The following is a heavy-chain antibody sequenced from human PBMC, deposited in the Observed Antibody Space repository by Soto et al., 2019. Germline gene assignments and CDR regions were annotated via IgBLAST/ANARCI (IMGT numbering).Heavy chain of an antibody. D-gene: IGHD5-18*01. CDR2: INHSGST. J-gene: IGHJ4*02. CDR1: GGSFSCYY. CDR3: ARGVGYSYGRYYFDY. Sequence: PSETLSRTCAVYGGSFSCYYWSRIRQPPGKGLEWIGEINHSGSTNYNPSLKSRVTISVDTSKNQFSLKLSSVTAADTAVYYCARGVGYSYGRYYFDYWGQGTLVTVSS. V-gene: IGHV4-34*01.